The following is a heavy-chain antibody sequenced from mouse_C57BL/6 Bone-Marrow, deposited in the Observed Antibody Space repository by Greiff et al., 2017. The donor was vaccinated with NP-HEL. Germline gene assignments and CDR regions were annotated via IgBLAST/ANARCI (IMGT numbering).Heavy chain of an antibody. CDR1: GYSFTGYY. CDR3: ARSRYGSSFAY. J-gene: IGHJ3*01. D-gene: IGHD1-1*01. CDR2: INPSTGGT. V-gene: IGHV1-42*01. Sequence: VQLQQSGPELVKPGASVKISCKASGYSFTGYYMNWVKQSPEKSLEWIGEINPSTGGTTYNQKFKAKATLTVDKSSSTAYMQLKSLTSEDSAVYYCARSRYGSSFAYWGQGTLVTVSA.